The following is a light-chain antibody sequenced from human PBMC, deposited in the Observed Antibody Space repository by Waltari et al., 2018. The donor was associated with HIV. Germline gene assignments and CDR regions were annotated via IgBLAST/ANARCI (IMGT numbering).Light chain of an antibody. CDR2: KDN. V-gene: IGLV3-10*01. J-gene: IGLJ2*01. CDR1: VSQKKF. Sequence: HELTHPSSPCLSPVQRRRITSSRDVSQKKFVFWYHQKLGKAPVLVIYKDNIRPPAVPARISGASTGTKATLTISGGHVADEADYYCYSADDSGDYKGFGGGTKLTVL. CDR3: YSADDSGDYKG.